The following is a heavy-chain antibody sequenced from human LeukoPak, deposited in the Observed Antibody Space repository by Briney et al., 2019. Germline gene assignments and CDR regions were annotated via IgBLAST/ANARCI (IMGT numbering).Heavy chain of an antibody. CDR3: ARDPGRYFDL. CDR1: GFTLSSYS. CDR2: ISSSSSYI. V-gene: IGHV3-21*01. J-gene: IGHJ2*01. Sequence: GGSLRLSCAASGFTLSSYSMNWVRQAPGKGLEWVSSISSSSSYIYYADSVKGRFTISRDNAKNSLYLQMNSLRAEDTAVYYCARDPGRYFDLWGRGTLVTVSS.